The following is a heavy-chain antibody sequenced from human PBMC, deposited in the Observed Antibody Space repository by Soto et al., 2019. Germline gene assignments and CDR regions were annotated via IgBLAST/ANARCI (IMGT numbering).Heavy chain of an antibody. Sequence: GGSLRLSCAASGFTFSNYALNWVRHAPGKGLEWVSGISGGGGGTHYTGSVKGRFTISRDNSKNTVFLQMNSLRAEDTAVYFCTKGSHYDILTAYHAFDFWGPGTLVTVSS. CDR1: GFTFSNYA. D-gene: IGHD3-9*01. V-gene: IGHV3-23*01. J-gene: IGHJ4*02. CDR2: ISGGGGGT. CDR3: TKGSHYDILTAYHAFDF.